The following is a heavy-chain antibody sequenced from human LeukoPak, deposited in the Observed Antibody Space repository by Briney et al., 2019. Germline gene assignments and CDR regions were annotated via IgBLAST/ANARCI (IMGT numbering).Heavy chain of an antibody. D-gene: IGHD3-3*01. CDR1: GFTFSSYA. J-gene: IGHJ3*02. Sequence: HSGGSLRLSCAASGFTFSSYAMSWVRQAPGKGLEWVSAISGSGGSTYYADSVKGRFTISRDNSKNTLYLQMNSLRAEDTAVYYCAKGLSVLRFLGLDAFDIWGQGTMVTVSS. CDR2: ISGSGGST. V-gene: IGHV3-23*01. CDR3: AKGLSVLRFLGLDAFDI.